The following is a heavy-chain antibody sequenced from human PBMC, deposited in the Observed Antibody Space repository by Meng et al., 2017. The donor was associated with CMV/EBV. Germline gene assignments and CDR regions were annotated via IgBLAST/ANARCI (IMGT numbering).Heavy chain of an antibody. D-gene: IGHD6-19*01. CDR3: ARGRSGWFTRSPHRNRFDP. CDR1: GGSFSGYY. V-gene: IGHV4-34*01. Sequence: SETLSLTCAVYGGSFSGYYWSWIRQPPGKGLEWIGEINHSGSTNYNPSLKSRVTISVDTSKNQFSLKLSSVTAADTAVYYCARGRSGWFTRSPHRNRFDPWGQGTLVTVSS. CDR2: INHSGST. J-gene: IGHJ5*02.